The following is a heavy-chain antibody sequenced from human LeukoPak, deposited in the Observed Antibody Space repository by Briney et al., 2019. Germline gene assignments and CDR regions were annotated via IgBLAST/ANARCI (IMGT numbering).Heavy chain of an antibody. CDR3: ARDRVLDYYDSSGYYPDY. D-gene: IGHD3-22*01. V-gene: IGHV3-21*01. CDR2: ISSSSSYI. Sequence: GGSLRLSCAASGFTFSSYSMNWVRQAPGKGLEWVSSISSSSSYIYYADSVKGRFTISRDNDKNSLYLQMNSLRAEDTAVYYCARDRVLDYYDSSGYYPDYWGQGTLVTVSS. CDR1: GFTFSSYS. J-gene: IGHJ4*02.